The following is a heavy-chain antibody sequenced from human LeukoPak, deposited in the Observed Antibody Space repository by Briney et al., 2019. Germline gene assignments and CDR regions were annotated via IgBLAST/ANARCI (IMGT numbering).Heavy chain of an antibody. Sequence: SETLSLTCTVSGGSISSSSYYWGWIRQPPGKGLEWIGRIYTSGSTNYNPSLKSRVTMSVDRSNNLFSLNLNSVTAADTAVYYCARIIAASQDVFDIWGQGTMITVSS. D-gene: IGHD6-6*01. CDR1: GGSISSSSYY. CDR2: IYTSGST. J-gene: IGHJ3*02. V-gene: IGHV4-39*07. CDR3: ARIIAASQDVFDI.